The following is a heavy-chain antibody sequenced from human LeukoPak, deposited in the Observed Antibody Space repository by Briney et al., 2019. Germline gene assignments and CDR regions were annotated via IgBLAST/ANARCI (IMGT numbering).Heavy chain of an antibody. CDR2: IYYDGSNQ. J-gene: IGHJ4*02. CDR3: ATDRNSGKYYDY. V-gene: IGHV3-33*01. Sequence: GGSLRLSCVVSGLRFRNYGMHWVRQAPGKGLEWVAVIYYDGSNQYYADSVKGRFTVSRDNAKNTLYLHMDSLRAEDTAVYYCATDRNSGKYYDYWGQGTLVTVSS. D-gene: IGHD1-26*01. CDR1: GLRFRNYG.